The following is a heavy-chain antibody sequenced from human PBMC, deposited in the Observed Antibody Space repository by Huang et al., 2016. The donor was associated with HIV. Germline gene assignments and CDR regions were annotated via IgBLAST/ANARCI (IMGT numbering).Heavy chain of an antibody. CDR3: ARRRRGGFDI. V-gene: IGHV5-51*03. Sequence: EVQLVQSGAEVKRTGESLKISCKGSRYNFAGYWIGWVRQMPGKGLEWMGSIYVYDSEAIYSPSLQGQVTTSADTSLYSSYLQWTSLRASDTAIFYCARRRRGGFDIWGQGTLVTVSS. CDR2: IYVYDSEA. D-gene: IGHD2-15*01. J-gene: IGHJ3*02. CDR1: RYNFAGYW.